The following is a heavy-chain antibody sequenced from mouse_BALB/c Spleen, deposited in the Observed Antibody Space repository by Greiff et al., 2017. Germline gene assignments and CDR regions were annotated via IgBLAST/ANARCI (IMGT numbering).Heavy chain of an antibody. D-gene: IGHD1-1*01. CDR2: ISSGGST. Sequence: EVKLMESGGGLVKPGGSLKLSCAASGFTFSSYAMSWVRQTPEKRLEWVASISSGGSTYYPDSVKGRFTISRDNARNILYLQMSSLRSEDTAMYYGARSGIGNLLRDAMDYWGQGTSVTVSS. CDR3: ARSGIGNLLRDAMDY. CDR1: GFTFSSYA. V-gene: IGHV5-6-5*01. J-gene: IGHJ4*01.